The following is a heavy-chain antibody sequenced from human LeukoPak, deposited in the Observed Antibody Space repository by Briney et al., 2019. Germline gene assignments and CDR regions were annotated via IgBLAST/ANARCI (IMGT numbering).Heavy chain of an antibody. V-gene: IGHV1-18*04. Sequence: ASVKVSCKASGYSFTEYGINWVRHAPGQGLEWMGWISAYNGNTNFAPKFQDRVIMTTDTSTSTAYMELRSLRSDDTAVYFRSRSGYYFVGFDYWGQGTLVTVSS. CDR1: GYSFTEYG. D-gene: IGHD3-22*01. J-gene: IGHJ4*02. CDR3: SRSGYYFVGFDY. CDR2: ISAYNGNT.